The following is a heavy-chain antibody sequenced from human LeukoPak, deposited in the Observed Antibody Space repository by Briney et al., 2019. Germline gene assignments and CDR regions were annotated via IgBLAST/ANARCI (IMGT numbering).Heavy chain of an antibody. J-gene: IGHJ3*02. V-gene: IGHV3-7*03. Sequence: GGSQRLSCAASGFTFSTYWMSWVRQAPGNGLEWVAIIKQDGSGKAYVDSVKGRFTISRDNSQNSLYLHMDSLRADDTALYYCATGASGPGGGDAFHIWGQGTKVTVSS. CDR3: ATGASGPGGGDAFHI. CDR1: GFTFSTYW. CDR2: IKQDGSGK. D-gene: IGHD3-10*01.